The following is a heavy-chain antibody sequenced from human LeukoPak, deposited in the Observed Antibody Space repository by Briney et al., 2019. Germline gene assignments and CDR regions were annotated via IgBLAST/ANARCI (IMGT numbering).Heavy chain of an antibody. CDR1: GFTFSSYE. CDR2: ISSGSTI. CDR3: AKLPDYILELKTWFDP. D-gene: IGHD1-7*01. Sequence: GGSLRLSCAASGFTFSSYEMNWVRQAPGKGLEWVSYISSGSTIYYADSVKGRFTISRDNAKNSLYLQMNSLRAEDTAVYYCAKLPDYILELKTWFDPWGQGTLVTVSS. J-gene: IGHJ5*02. V-gene: IGHV3-48*03.